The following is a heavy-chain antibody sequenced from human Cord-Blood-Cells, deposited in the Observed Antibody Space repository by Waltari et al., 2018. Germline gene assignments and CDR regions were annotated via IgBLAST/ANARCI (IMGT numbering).Heavy chain of an antibody. CDR3: ARAVVVVAATRYSVSWFDP. CDR1: GGSISSSY. CDR2: IYYSGGT. J-gene: IGHJ5*02. D-gene: IGHD2-15*01. Sequence: QVQLQESGPGLVKPSETLSLTCTVSGGSISSSYWSWIRQPPGKGLEWIGYIYYSGGTNYNPSLKSRVTISVDTSKNQFSLKLSSVTAADTAVYYCARAVVVVAATRYSVSWFDPWGQGTLVTVSS. V-gene: IGHV4-59*01.